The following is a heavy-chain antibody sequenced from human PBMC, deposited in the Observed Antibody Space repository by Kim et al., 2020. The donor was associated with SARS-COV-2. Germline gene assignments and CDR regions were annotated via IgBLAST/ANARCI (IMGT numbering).Heavy chain of an antibody. Sequence: ASVKVSCKASGYTFTSYAMHWVRQAPGQRLEWMGWINAGNGNTKYSQKFQGRVTITRDTSASTAYMELSSLRSEDTAVYYCARISSGYSSSLGRALDYWGQGTLVTVSS. J-gene: IGHJ4*02. CDR3: ARISSGYSSSLGRALDY. CDR1: GYTFTSYA. D-gene: IGHD6-13*01. V-gene: IGHV1-3*01. CDR2: INAGNGNT.